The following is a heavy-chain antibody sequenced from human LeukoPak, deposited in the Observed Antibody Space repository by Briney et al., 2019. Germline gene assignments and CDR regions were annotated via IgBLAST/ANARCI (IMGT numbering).Heavy chain of an antibody. CDR3: ARALLVEYYYDSSGFAALGG. Sequence: GGSLRLSCAASGFTFSSYAMHWVRQAPGKGLEWVAVLPYVGSNKYYADSVKGRFTISRDNSKNTVYLQMSSLRAGDTAVHYCARALLVEYYYDSSGFAALGGWGQGTLVTVSS. D-gene: IGHD3-22*01. J-gene: IGHJ4*02. V-gene: IGHV3-30*04. CDR1: GFTFSSYA. CDR2: LPYVGSNK.